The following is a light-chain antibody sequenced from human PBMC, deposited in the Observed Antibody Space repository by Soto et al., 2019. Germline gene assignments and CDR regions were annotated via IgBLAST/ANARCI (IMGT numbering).Light chain of an antibody. CDR3: QQCRNWPLT. CDR1: QNVYNN. CDR2: DAS. J-gene: IGKJ4*01. V-gene: IGKV3-15*01. Sequence: EIVMTQSPATLSVSPGEGATLSCKASQNVYNNLAWYQQRPGQPPRLLIYDASTRATGISARFSGSGYGTEFTLTISSLHSEDFAVYFCQQCRNWPLTFGGGTNVDIK.